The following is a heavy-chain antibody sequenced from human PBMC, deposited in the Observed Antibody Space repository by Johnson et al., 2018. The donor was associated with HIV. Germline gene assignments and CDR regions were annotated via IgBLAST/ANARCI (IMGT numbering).Heavy chain of an antibody. D-gene: IGHD4-17*01. CDR2: ISYAGSYK. V-gene: IGHV3-30*18. CDR1: GFTFSSYG. CDR3: ANLNDYGDYWGPDAFDI. Sequence: QVQLVESGGGVVQPGRSLRLSCAASGFTFSSYGMHWVRQAPGKGLGWVAFISYAGSYKYYADSVKGRFTISRDNSKNTLYLQMNSLRAEATAVYYCANLNDYGDYWGPDAFDIWGQGTMVSVSS. J-gene: IGHJ3*02.